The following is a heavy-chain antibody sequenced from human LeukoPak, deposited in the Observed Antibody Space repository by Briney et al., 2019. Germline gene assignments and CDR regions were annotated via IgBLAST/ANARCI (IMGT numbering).Heavy chain of an antibody. V-gene: IGHV6-1*01. CDR3: ARGYYGFEY. D-gene: IGHD3-10*01. CDR1: GESVSRNSGT. CDR2: SNYRSKWYY. J-gene: IGHJ4*02. Sequence: SQTLSLTCVISGESVSRNSGTWNWIRQSPSRGLEWLGRSNYRSKWYYDYAGSVKSRITINPDTSKNQFSLQLNSVTPEDTAVYFCARGYYGFEYWGRGTLVTVSS.